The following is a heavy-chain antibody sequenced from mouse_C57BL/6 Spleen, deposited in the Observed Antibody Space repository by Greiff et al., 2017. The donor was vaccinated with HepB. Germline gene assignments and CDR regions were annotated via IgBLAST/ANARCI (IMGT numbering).Heavy chain of an antibody. J-gene: IGHJ2*01. CDR3: ARRDYGSSRYYFDY. CDR2: ISGGGGNT. Sequence: EVMLVESGGGLVKPGGSLKLSCAASGFTFSSYTMSWVRQTPEKRLEWVATISGGGGNTYYPDSVKGRFTISRDNAKNTLYLQMSSLRSEDTALYYCARRDYGSSRYYFDYWGQGTTLTVSS. V-gene: IGHV5-9*01. D-gene: IGHD1-1*01. CDR1: GFTFSSYT.